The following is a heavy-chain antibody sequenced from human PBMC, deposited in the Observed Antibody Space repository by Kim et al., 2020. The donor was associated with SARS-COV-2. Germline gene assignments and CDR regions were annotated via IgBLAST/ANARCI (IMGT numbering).Heavy chain of an antibody. CDR2: ISSSSYI. V-gene: IGHV3-21*01. Sequence: GGSLRLSCAASGFTFSSYSMNWVRQAPGKGLEWVSSISSSSYIYYADSVKGRFTISRDNAKNSLYLQMNSLRAEDTAVYYCARVNILIASGGFDLWGQGTLVTVSS. J-gene: IGHJ5*02. CDR3: ARVNILIASGGFDL. CDR1: GFTFSSYS. D-gene: IGHD3-10*01.